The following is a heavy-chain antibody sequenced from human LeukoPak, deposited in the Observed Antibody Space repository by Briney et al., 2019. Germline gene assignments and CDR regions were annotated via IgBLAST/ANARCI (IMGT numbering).Heavy chain of an antibody. D-gene: IGHD6-13*01. V-gene: IGHV3-72*01. Sequence: GGFLRLSCAASGFTFTSGFTFSDHYMDWVRQAPGKGLEWVGRSRNKAQNYATKYATSVKDRFTISRDDSKDSLYLQMNSLRAEDTAVYYCAKTRNPTQRRYSSSWYYFDYWGQGTLVTVSS. CDR1: GFTFSDHY. J-gene: IGHJ4*02. CDR2: SRNKAQNYAT. CDR3: AKTRNPTQRRYSSSWYYFDY.